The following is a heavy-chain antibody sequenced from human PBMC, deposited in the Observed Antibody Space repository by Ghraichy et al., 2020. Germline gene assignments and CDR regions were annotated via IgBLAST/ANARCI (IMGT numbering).Heavy chain of an antibody. D-gene: IGHD4-17*01. CDR3: ARFGATVTTLEFAF. V-gene: IGHV4-34*12. J-gene: IGHJ4*02. CDR1: GGSFSAYN. CDR2: IIHSGTS. Sequence: SETLSLTCAVYGGSFSAYNWNWIRQAPGKGLEWIGEIIHSGTSNYNPSLKSRVTISADTSKRQVSLKLSSVTAADTAIYYCARFGATVTTLEFAFLGQGTLVTVSS.